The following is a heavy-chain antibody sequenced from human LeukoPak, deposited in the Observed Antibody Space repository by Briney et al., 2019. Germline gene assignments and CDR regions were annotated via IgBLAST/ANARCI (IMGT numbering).Heavy chain of an antibody. V-gene: IGHV1-69*05. Sequence: SVKVSCKASGGTFSSYAISWVRQAPGQGLEWMGGIIPIFGTANYAQKFQGRVTITTDESTSTAYMELSSLRSEDTAVYYCARGGLRYFDVRVYFDYWGQGTLVTVSS. J-gene: IGHJ4*02. CDR3: ARGGLRYFDVRVYFDY. D-gene: IGHD3-9*01. CDR1: GGTFSSYA. CDR2: IIPIFGTA.